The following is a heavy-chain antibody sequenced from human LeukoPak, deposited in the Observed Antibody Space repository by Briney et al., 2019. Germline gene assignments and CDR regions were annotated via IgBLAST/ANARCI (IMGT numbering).Heavy chain of an antibody. CDR3: AKDRARYLVGANYFDY. V-gene: IGHV3-30*02. CDR1: GFTFSSYG. D-gene: IGHD1-26*01. J-gene: IGHJ4*02. Sequence: AGGSLRLSCAASGFTFSSYGMHWVRQAPGKGLEWVAFIRYDGSNKYYADSVKGRFTISRDNSKNTLYLQMNSLRAEDTAVYYCAKDRARYLVGANYFDYWGQGTLVTVSS. CDR2: IRYDGSNK.